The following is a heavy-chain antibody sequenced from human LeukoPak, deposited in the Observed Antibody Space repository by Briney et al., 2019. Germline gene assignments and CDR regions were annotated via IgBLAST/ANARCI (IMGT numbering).Heavy chain of an antibody. CDR1: GFTFSSYG. CDR2: ISYDGSNK. D-gene: IGHD3-22*01. V-gene: IGHV3-30*18. CDR3: AKGFAKDSDSWP. J-gene: IGHJ5*02. Sequence: GGSLRLSCAASGFTFSSYGMHWVRQAPGKGREWVAVISYDGSNKYYADSVKGRFTISRDNSKNTLYLQMYSLRGEDTAIYYCAKGFAKDSDSWPWGQGTLVTVSS.